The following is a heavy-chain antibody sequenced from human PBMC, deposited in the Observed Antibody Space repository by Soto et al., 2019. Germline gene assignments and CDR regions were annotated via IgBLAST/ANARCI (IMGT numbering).Heavy chain of an antibody. CDR2: IYYSGST. CDR3: ARVGPNTHYYDFYGMDV. J-gene: IGHJ6*02. V-gene: IGHV4-59*01. Sequence: QVQLQESGPGLVKPSETLSLTCTVSGGSISSYYWSWIRQPPGQGLEWIGYIYYSGSTNYSPSLKSRVTISLDTSKPQFSLKLSSVTAADTAVYYCARVGPNTHYYDFYGMDVWGQGTTVTVSS. D-gene: IGHD1-26*01. CDR1: GGSISSYY.